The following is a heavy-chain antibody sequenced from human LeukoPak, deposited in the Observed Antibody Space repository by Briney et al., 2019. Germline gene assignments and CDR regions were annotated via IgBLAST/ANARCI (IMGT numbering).Heavy chain of an antibody. D-gene: IGHD5-24*01. Sequence: GGSLRVSCAASGLTVSSNYMSWVRQAPGKGLERVSVIFSGGTTYYADSVKGRFAISRDNSKNTLYLQMNGLRAEDTAVYYCARGGDGYNYAFDMWGQGTMVTV. V-gene: IGHV3-53*05. CDR3: ARGGDGYNYAFDM. J-gene: IGHJ3*02. CDR2: IFSGGTT. CDR1: GLTVSSNY.